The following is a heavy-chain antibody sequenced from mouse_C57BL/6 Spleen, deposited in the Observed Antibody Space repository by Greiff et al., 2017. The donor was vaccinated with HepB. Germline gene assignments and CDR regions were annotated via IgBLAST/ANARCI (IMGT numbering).Heavy chain of an antibody. Sequence: VMLVESGPGLVQPSQSLSITCTVSGFSLTSYGVHWVRQSPGKGLEWLGVIWSGGSTDYNAAFISRLSISKDNSKSQVFFKMNSLQADDTAIYYCARTDYYGRDWYFDVWGTGTTVTVSS. J-gene: IGHJ1*03. CDR2: IWSGGST. CDR1: GFSLTSYG. CDR3: ARTDYYGRDWYFDV. D-gene: IGHD1-1*01. V-gene: IGHV2-2*01.